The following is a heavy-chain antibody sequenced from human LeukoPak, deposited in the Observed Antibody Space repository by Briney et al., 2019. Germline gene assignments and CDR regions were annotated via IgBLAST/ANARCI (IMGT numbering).Heavy chain of an antibody. V-gene: IGHV3-33*01. J-gene: IGHJ4*02. CDR3: ARARTFGGVIVIPYYFDY. CDR1: GFTFSSYG. CDR2: IWYDGSNE. Sequence: GGSLRLSCAASGFTFSSYGMHWVRQAPGKGLEGVAIIWYDGSNEYHADAVKGRFTNYRDNSKNRLYLQMNSLRAEDTAVYYCARARTFGGVIVIPYYFDYWGQGTLVTVSS. D-gene: IGHD3-16*02.